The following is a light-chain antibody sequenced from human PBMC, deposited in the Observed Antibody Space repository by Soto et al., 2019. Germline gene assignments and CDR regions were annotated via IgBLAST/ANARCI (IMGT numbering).Light chain of an antibody. CDR3: QRYRT. V-gene: IGKV3-20*01. Sequence: EIVLTQSPGTLSLSPGDSATLSCRASQSFESSYLAWYQQKPGQAPKLLIHGASTRGTGISDRFSGSGSGTDFTLTISRLEPEDFAVYYCQRYRTFGQGTKV. CDR1: QSFESSY. CDR2: GAS. J-gene: IGKJ1*01.